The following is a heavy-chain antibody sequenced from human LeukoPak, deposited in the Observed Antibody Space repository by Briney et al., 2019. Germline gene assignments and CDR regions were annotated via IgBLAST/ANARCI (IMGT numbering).Heavy chain of an antibody. CDR1: GFTFSDYW. D-gene: IGHD3-10*01. Sequence: GGSLRLSCSASGFTFSDYWIHWVRQAPGKGLVWVSRINTDGSITNYADSVKGRFSISRDNAKNTLYLQMSSLRAEDTAVYYCARDRGPRTGFMVREAYDYWGQGTLVTVSS. CDR3: ARDRGPRTGFMVREAYDY. J-gene: IGHJ4*02. CDR2: INTDGSIT. V-gene: IGHV3-74*01.